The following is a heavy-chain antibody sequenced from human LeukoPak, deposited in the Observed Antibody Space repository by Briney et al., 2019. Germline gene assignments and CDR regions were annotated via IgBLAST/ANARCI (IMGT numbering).Heavy chain of an antibody. CDR1: GFTVSAKY. D-gene: IGHD3-16*01. J-gene: IGHJ5*01. V-gene: IGHV3-66*02. Sequence: GGPLRLSCAPSGFTVSAKYMSWVRQGPGKGLDWISSIYSDGGTNYADSVKGRFTISRDNSKNTLYLQMNSLRPEDTAVYYCARDGGFGGPGGDNWFDSWGQGALVTVSS. CDR2: IYSDGGT. CDR3: ARDGGFGGPGGDNWFDS.